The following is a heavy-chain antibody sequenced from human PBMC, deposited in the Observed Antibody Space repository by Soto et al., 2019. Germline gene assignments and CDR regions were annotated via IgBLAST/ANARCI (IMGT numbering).Heavy chain of an antibody. CDR3: ARNGFYGDYASNYFDS. CDR2: IYPGNSDA. D-gene: IGHD4-17*01. Sequence: GESLKISCQASGYNFATYWIAWVRQMPGKGLEYMGIIYPGNSDARYSPSFQGQVTFSADKSISTAYLHWSSLKASDTAMYYCARNGFYGDYASNYFDSWGEGKLVTV. CDR1: GYNFATYW. J-gene: IGHJ5*01. V-gene: IGHV5-51*01.